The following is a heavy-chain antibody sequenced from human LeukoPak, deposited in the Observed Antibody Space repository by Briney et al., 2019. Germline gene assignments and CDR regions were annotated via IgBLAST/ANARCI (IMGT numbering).Heavy chain of an antibody. Sequence: SVKVSCKASGGTFSSYAISWVRQAPGQGLEWMGGIIPIFGTANYAQKFQGRVTITADESTSTAYMELSSLRSEDTAVYYCARDRDCSGGSCYGAYWGQGTLVTVSS. CDR3: ARDRDCSGGSCYGAY. CDR2: IIPIFGTA. D-gene: IGHD2-15*01. CDR1: GGTFSSYA. J-gene: IGHJ4*02. V-gene: IGHV1-69*13.